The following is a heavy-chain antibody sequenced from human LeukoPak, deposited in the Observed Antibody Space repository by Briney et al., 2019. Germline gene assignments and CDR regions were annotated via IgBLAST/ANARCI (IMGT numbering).Heavy chain of an antibody. CDR2: IYSGGST. V-gene: IGHV3-66*01. Sequence: PGGSLRLSCTASGFTFGDYAMSWVRQAPGKGLEWVSVIYSGGSTYYADSVKGRFTISRNNSKNTLYLQMNSLRAEDTAVYYCTRLLWFGELFNWFDPWGQGTLVTVSS. CDR1: GFTFGDYA. CDR3: TRLLWFGELFNWFDP. D-gene: IGHD3-10*01. J-gene: IGHJ5*02.